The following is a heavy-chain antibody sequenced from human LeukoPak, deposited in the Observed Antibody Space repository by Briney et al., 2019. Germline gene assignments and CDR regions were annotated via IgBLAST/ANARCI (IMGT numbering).Heavy chain of an antibody. Sequence: GESLKISCKGSGYSFTSYWIGWVRQMPGKGLEWMGIIYPGDSDTRYSPSFQGQVTISADKSISTAYLQWSSLKPSDTAMYYCASHAYYYGSGSSPRAEYFQHWGQGTLVTVSS. CDR1: GYSFTSYW. D-gene: IGHD3-10*01. V-gene: IGHV5-51*01. CDR3: ASHAYYYGSGSSPRAEYFQH. CDR2: IYPGDSDT. J-gene: IGHJ1*01.